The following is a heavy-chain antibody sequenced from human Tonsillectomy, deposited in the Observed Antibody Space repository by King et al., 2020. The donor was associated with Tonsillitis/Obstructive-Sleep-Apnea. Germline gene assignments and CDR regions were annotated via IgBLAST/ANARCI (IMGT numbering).Heavy chain of an antibody. V-gene: IGHV1-46*04. J-gene: IGHJ4*02. CDR3: VRDDYVDQMYY. D-gene: IGHD4-17*01. CDR1: GYTFTSYY. Sequence: LQLVQSGAEVKKPGASVKVSCKASGYTFTSYYIHWVRQAPGQGIEWMGIINLSGGSTNYAQKLQGRVTMTRDTSTSTVYMELSSLRSEDTAVYYCVRDDYVDQMYYWGQGTLVTVSS. CDR2: INLSGGST.